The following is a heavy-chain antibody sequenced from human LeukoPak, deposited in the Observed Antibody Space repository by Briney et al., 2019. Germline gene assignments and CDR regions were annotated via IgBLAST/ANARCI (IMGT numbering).Heavy chain of an antibody. V-gene: IGHV4-39*01. CDR1: GGSISSSSYY. J-gene: IGHJ3*02. D-gene: IGHD2-15*01. CDR3: ARTDIVVVVAATNHDAFDI. Sequence: SETLSLTCTVSGGSISSSSYYWGWSRQPPGKGLGWSGSIYYRRTTYYNPSLKSRVTISVDTSKNQFSLKLSSVTAADTAVYYCARTDIVVVVAATNHDAFDIWGQGTMVTVSS. CDR2: IYYRRTT.